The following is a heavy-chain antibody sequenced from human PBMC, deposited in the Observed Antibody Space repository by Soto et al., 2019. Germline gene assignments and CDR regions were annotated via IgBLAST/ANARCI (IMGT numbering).Heavy chain of an antibody. CDR3: AREGGLAYCGGDCLYNWFDP. CDR1: GGSISSGDYY. J-gene: IGHJ5*02. CDR2: RSYSGST. Sequence: QVQLQESGPGLVKPSQTLSLTCTVSGGSISSGDYYWSWVRQHPGKGLEWIGYRSYSGSTYYNPSIKSRVTIVVDTSRNQFSLRLSSVTAADTAVYYCAREGGLAYCGGDCLYNWFDPWGQGTLVTVSS. D-gene: IGHD2-21*02. V-gene: IGHV4-31*03.